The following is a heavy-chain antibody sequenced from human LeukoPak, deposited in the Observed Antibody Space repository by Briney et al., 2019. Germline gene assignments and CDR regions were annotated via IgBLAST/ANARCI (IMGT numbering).Heavy chain of an antibody. CDR2: IYYSGST. D-gene: IGHD2-15*01. J-gene: IGHJ4*02. CDR3: ARQQSCSGGTCYFYFDS. Sequence: SDTLSLTCTVSGGSISSSGYYWGWIRQPPGKGLEWIGSIYYSGSTYYNPSLKSRVTISLDTSQNQFSLKLSSVTAADTAVYYCARQQSCSGGTCYFYFDSWGQGTLVTVSS. CDR1: GGSISSSGYY. V-gene: IGHV4-39*01.